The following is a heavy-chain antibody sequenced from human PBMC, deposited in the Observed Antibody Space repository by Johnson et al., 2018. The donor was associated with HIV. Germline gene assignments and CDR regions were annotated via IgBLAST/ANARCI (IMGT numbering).Heavy chain of an antibody. V-gene: IGHV3-11*04. Sequence: QVQLVESGGGLVKPGGSLRLSCAASGFTFSDYYMSWIRQAPGKGLEWLSYISISGSTIYNADSVKGRFTISRDNAKNTLYLQLKSLRAGDPAVYYCAGERGYCNSYTYCRDDAFDVWGPGTQVTVSS. D-gene: IGHD2-2*03. CDR1: GFTFSDYY. CDR2: ISISGSTI. J-gene: IGHJ3*01. CDR3: AGERGYCNSYTYCRDDAFDV.